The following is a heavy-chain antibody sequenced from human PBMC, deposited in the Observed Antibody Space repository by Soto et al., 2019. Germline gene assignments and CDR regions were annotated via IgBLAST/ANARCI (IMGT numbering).Heavy chain of an antibody. CDR1: GGYISSCGYY. Sequence: SETLCLTEAVSGGYISSCGYYRSGNKQDPRRRLGWIGYVYYSGTTNYNPSLKSRVTISVDLSKNRFSLRLSSVTTADTALYYCARTTAVPNTLRSRYFFDYWGQGTLVTGFS. D-gene: IGHD4-17*01. J-gene: IGHJ4*02. CDR3: ARTTAVPNTLRSRYFFDY. V-gene: IGHV4-61*08. CDR2: VYYSGTT.